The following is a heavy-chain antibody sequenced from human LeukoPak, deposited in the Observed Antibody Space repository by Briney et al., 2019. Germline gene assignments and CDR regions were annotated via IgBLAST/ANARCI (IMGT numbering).Heavy chain of an antibody. CDR3: ARIQTVAAPPSCYYYGMDV. D-gene: IGHD6-6*01. V-gene: IGHV4-34*01. J-gene: IGHJ6*02. Sequence: SETLSLTCAVYGGSFSSYYWSWIRQPPGKGLEWIGETNHSGSTNYNPSLKSRVTISVDTSKNQFSLKLSSVTAADTAVYYCARIQTVAAPPSCYYYGMDVWGQGTTVTVSS. CDR2: TNHSGST. CDR1: GGSFSSYY.